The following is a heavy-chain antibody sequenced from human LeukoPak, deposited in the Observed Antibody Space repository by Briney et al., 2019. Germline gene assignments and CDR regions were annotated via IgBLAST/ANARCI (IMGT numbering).Heavy chain of an antibody. V-gene: IGHV4-31*03. D-gene: IGHD5-18*01. CDR1: GGSISSGGYY. CDR2: IYYSGST. Sequence: SETLSLTCTVSGGSISSGGYYWSWIRQHPGKGLEWIGYIYYSGSTYYNPSLKSRVTISVDTSKNQFSLKLSSVTAADTAVYYCARRAAMTFRSLPYYFDYWGQGTLVTVSS. J-gene: IGHJ4*02. CDR3: ARRAAMTFRSLPYYFDY.